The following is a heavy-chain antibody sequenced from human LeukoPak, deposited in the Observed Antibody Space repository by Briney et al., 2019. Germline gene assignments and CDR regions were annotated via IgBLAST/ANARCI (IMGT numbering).Heavy chain of an antibody. V-gene: IGHV3-7*05. CDR3: ARGPKGYYDILTGYYTAAFDI. J-gene: IGHJ3*02. CDR1: GFTFSSYW. CDR2: IKQDGSEK. Sequence: GGSLRLSCAASGFTFSSYWMSWVRQAPGKGLEWEANIKQDGSEKYYVDSVKGRFTISRDNAKNSLYLQMNSLRAEDTAVYYCARGPKGYYDILTGYYTAAFDIWGQGTMVTVSS. D-gene: IGHD3-9*01.